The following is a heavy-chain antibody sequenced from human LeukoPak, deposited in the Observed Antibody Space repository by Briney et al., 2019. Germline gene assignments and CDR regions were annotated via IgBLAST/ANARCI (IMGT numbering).Heavy chain of an antibody. J-gene: IGHJ4*02. Sequence: PGGSLRLSCAASGFTFSSYGMHWVRQAPGNGLEWVAVIWYDGSNKYYADSVKGRFTISRDNSKNTLYLQMNSLRAEDTAVYYCARDRGLVRGPTTSPYYFDYWGQGTLVTVPS. V-gene: IGHV3-33*01. D-gene: IGHD3-16*01. CDR1: GFTFSSYG. CDR3: ARDRGLVRGPTTSPYYFDY. CDR2: IWYDGSNK.